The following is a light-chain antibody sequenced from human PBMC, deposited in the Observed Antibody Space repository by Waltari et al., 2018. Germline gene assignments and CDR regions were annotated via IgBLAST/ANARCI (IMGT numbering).Light chain of an antibody. V-gene: IGKV1-33*01. CDR1: QDITSY. CDR3: QQYDNLPGT. J-gene: IGKJ4*01. CDR2: DAS. Sequence: DIQMTHYPSSLSASAGARVTITCQASQDITSYLNWYRQKPGKAPQLLIYDASNLETGVPSRFSGSGSGTDFTFTISSLQPEDVATYYCQQYDNLPGTFGGGTKVEIK.